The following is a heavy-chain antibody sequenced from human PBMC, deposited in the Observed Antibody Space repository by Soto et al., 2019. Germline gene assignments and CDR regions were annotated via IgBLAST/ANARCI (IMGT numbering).Heavy chain of an antibody. Sequence: GGSLRLSCAGTGFTFSAYYMNWVRQAPGKGLEWVANIKQDGGEKTYVDPVKGRFTTSRDNAENSLYLEMNSLRVEDTAVYYCAAGSSGYDYPAIFYYYMDVWGKGTTVTVSS. V-gene: IGHV3-7*01. CDR2: IKQDGGEK. CDR3: AAGSSGYDYPAIFYYYMDV. CDR1: GFTFSAYY. J-gene: IGHJ6*03. D-gene: IGHD5-12*01.